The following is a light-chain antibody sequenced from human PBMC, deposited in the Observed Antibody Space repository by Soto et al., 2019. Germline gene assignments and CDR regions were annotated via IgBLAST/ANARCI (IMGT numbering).Light chain of an antibody. V-gene: IGKV3-11*01. CDR1: QSVPRH. Sequence: EIVLTQSPATVSLSPGERATLSCRASQSVPRHLAWYQQKPGQAPRLLIYDISNSDTGSPARFSGSGSGTDFTLTISSLEPEDSAVYYCQQRSHWPRNTFGQGTKLEIK. CDR3: QQRSHWPRNT. J-gene: IGKJ2*01. CDR2: DIS.